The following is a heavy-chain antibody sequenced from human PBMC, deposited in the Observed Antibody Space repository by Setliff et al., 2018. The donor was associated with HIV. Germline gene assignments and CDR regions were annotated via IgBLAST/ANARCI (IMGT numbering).Heavy chain of an antibody. Sequence: GGSLRLSCAASGFIFNDYYMSWVRQAPGKGLEWVSAISGSGRGTYYADSVKGRLTISRDNSKNTLYLQVNSLRTEDTAVYFCARDDRWVYNDYLDYWGQGTLVTVSS. CDR1: GFIFNDYY. D-gene: IGHD3-10*01. CDR3: ARDDRWVYNDYLDY. J-gene: IGHJ4*02. V-gene: IGHV3-23*01. CDR2: ISGSGRGT.